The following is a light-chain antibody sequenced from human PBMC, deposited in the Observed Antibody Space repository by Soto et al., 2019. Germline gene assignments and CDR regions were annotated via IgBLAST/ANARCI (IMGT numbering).Light chain of an antibody. CDR2: GSS. CDR3: QHHNSYSQT. Sequence: DIQMTQSPPTLSASVGDRVTITCRARQSIRHYLAWYQQRPGKAPKLLIYGSSTLQSGVPSRFSGSGSGTEFTLTISSLQPDDFGTYFCQHHNSYSQTFGQGTKVEIK. J-gene: IGKJ1*01. CDR1: QSIRHY. V-gene: IGKV1-5*01.